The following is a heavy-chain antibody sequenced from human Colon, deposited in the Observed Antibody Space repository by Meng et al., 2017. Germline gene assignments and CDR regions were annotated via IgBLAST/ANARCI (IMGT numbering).Heavy chain of an antibody. V-gene: IGHV4-4*02. CDR1: GVSITSSKL. CDR3: ARHLGWEFDY. D-gene: IGHD6-19*01. Sequence: LYVVGAGAARKSATLSRTWAFLGVSITSSKLWSGSRQAPGKGMEGLWQFELRGKTDGTPSRNSRMTISLDKSMNQLCLEVYFVSAAYTAIYYCARHLGWEFDYWGPGNLVTVSS. CDR2: FELRGKT. J-gene: IGHJ4*02.